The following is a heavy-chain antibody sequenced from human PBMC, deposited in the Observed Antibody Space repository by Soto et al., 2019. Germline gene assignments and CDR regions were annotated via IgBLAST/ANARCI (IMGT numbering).Heavy chain of an antibody. Sequence: GGSLRLSCAASGFTFSSYSMNWVRQAAGKGLEWVSSISSSSSYIYYADSVKGRFTISRDNAKNSLYLQMNSLRAEDTAVYYCARDGEQQLVLRFDYYYYYYYMDVWGKGTTVTVSS. CDR2: ISSSSSYI. CDR3: ARDGEQQLVLRFDYYYYYYYMDV. J-gene: IGHJ6*03. V-gene: IGHV3-21*01. CDR1: GFTFSSYS. D-gene: IGHD6-13*01.